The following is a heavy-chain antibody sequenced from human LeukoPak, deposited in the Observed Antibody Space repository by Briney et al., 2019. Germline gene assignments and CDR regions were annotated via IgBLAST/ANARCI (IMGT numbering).Heavy chain of an antibody. Sequence: SETLSLTCSVSGGSVSSYYWSWIRQSPRKGLEWIGYIHDSGSTNYNPSLKSRVTGSVDTSKNQFSLKLRPVTAADTAVYYCARGGQWSKFYFDNWGQGTLVTVSS. CDR2: IHDSGST. D-gene: IGHD2-15*01. CDR1: GGSVSSYY. J-gene: IGHJ4*02. CDR3: ARGGQWSKFYFDN. V-gene: IGHV4-59*02.